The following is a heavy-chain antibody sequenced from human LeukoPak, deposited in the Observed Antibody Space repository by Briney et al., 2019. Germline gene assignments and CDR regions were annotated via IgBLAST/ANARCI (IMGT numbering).Heavy chain of an antibody. V-gene: IGHV1-2*02. CDR2: INPNSGGT. CDR3: ARGVRFYYYYYYMDV. CDR1: GYTFTGYY. J-gene: IGHJ6*03. D-gene: IGHD3-10*02. Sequence: GASVKVSCKASGYTFTGYYKHWVRQAPGQGLEWMGWINPNSGGTNYAQKFQGRVTMTTDTSTSTAYMELRSLRSDDTAVYYCARGVRFYYYYYYMDVWGKGTTVTVSS.